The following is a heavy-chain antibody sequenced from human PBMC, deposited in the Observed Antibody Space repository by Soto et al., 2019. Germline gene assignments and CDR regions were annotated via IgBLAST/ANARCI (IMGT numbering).Heavy chain of an antibody. J-gene: IGHJ6*02. Sequence: QVQLVQSGDEVKKPGASVKVSCKASGYIFVNYGIAWVRQATGQGLEWMGWISPYTGNTHSATKVQGRLTMTKNTSTSTDYMDLGSLTSDDTAVYYCVMVDNYVTPTPQDVWGQGTTVTVSS. CDR2: ISPYTGNT. CDR3: VMVDNYVTPTPQDV. V-gene: IGHV1-18*01. CDR1: GYIFVNYG. D-gene: IGHD3-16*01.